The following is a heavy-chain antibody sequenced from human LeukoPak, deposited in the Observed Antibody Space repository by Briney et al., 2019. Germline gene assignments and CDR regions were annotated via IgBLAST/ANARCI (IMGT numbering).Heavy chain of an antibody. Sequence: TGGSLRLSCAASGFTFSSYAMSWVRQAPGKGLEWVSAISGSGGSTYYADSVKGRFTISRDNSKNTLYLQMNSLRAEDTAVYYCAKTEFYDFRSGYYSDYWGQGTLVTVSS. CDR2: ISGSGGST. CDR1: GFTFSSYA. CDR3: AKTEFYDFRSGYYSDY. D-gene: IGHD3-3*01. J-gene: IGHJ4*02. V-gene: IGHV3-23*01.